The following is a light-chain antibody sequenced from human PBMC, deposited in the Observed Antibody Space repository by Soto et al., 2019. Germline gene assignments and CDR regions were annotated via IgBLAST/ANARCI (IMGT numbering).Light chain of an antibody. CDR2: DNN. V-gene: IGLV1-51*01. CDR1: SSNIGNNY. Sequence: QSVLTQAPSVSAAPGQKVTISCSGSSSNIGNNYVSWYQQLPGTAPKLLIYDNNKRPSGIPDRFSGSKSGTSATLGITGLQTGDEADYYCGTLDSSPLFGGGTKLTVL. J-gene: IGLJ2*01. CDR3: GTLDSSPL.